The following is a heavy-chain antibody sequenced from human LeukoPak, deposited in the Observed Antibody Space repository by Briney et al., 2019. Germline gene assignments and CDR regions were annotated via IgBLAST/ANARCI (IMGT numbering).Heavy chain of an antibody. J-gene: IGHJ4*02. CDR1: GFTFSRYA. D-gene: IGHD2-15*01. CDR3: AKGTVRYCSGGSCYPFDF. CDR2: ITGSGSTT. Sequence: GGSLRPSCAASGFTFSRYAMSWVRQAPGKGLEWVSGITGSGSTTSYADSVKGRFTSSRDNSKNTLYVEMNSLRAEDTAVYYCAKGTVRYCSGGSCYPFDFWGQGTLVTVSS. V-gene: IGHV3-23*01.